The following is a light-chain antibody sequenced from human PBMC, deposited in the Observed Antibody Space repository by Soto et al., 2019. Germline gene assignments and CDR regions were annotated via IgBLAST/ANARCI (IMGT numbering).Light chain of an antibody. CDR1: SSVVGSFNR. J-gene: IGLJ1*01. Sequence: QSALTQPPSVSGSPGQSVAISCTGTSSVVGSFNRVSWYQQSPGTAPKLMIYDVNNRPSGVPDRFSGSKSGNAASLTISGLQAEDESDYYCSSFTSSATYVFGTGTKVTVL. CDR3: SSFTSSATYV. V-gene: IGLV2-18*02. CDR2: DVN.